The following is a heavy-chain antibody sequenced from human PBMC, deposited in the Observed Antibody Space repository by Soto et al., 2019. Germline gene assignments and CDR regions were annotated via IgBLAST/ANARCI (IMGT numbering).Heavy chain of an antibody. CDR1: GFTFSSYE. CDR3: AREGITGTTSTYYYYGMDV. CDR2: ISSSGSTI. J-gene: IGHJ6*02. V-gene: IGHV3-48*03. Sequence: GGSLRLSCAASGFTFSSYEMNWVRQAPGKGLEWVSYISSSGSTIYYADSVKGRFTISRDNAKNSLYLQMNSLRAEDTAVYYCAREGITGTTSTYYYYGMDVWGQGTTVTAP. D-gene: IGHD1-7*01.